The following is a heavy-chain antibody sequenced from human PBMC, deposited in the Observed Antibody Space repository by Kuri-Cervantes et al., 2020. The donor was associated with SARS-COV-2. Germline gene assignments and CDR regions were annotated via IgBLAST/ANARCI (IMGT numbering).Heavy chain of an antibody. CDR3: ARDLSSGLWAFDY. V-gene: IGHV3-48*01. CDR1: GFTFSSYS. J-gene: IGHJ4*02. D-gene: IGHD5-18*01. Sequence: GESLKISCAASGFTFSSYSMNWVRQAPGKGLEWVSYISSSSSTTYYADSVKGRFTISRDNAKNSLYLQMNSLRAEDTAVYYCARDLSSGLWAFDYWGQGTLVTVSS. CDR2: ISSSSSTT.